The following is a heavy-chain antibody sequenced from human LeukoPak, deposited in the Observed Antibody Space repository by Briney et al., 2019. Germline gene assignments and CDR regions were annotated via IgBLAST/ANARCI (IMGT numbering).Heavy chain of an antibody. CDR1: GGSITGYS. V-gene: IGHV4-59*01. J-gene: IGHJ3*02. CDR3: AREGLWYYDTRTDAFDI. Sequence: PSETLSLTCSVSGGSITGYSWSWIRQTPGKGLEWIGYIYYNGDTHYNPSLNSRLSMSVDTPNKQFSLNLRSVTAADTAVYYCAREGLWYYDTRTDAFDIWGQGTMVTVSS. D-gene: IGHD3-22*01. CDR2: IYYNGDT.